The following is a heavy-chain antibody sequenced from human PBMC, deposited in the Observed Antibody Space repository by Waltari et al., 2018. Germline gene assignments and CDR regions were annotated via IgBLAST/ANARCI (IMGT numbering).Heavy chain of an antibody. D-gene: IGHD2-2*01. CDR1: GFTVSSHY. CDR3: ARFIVVVPAAMRDDAFDI. J-gene: IGHJ3*02. V-gene: IGHV3-53*01. Sequence: EVQLVESGGGLTQPGGSLRLSCAASGFTVSSHYMSGVRQAPGKGLEWVSAIYSDGTTYYTDSVKGRFTISRDSSKDTLYLQMNSLRAEDSAVYYCARFIVVVPAAMRDDAFDIWGQGTMVTVSS. CDR2: IYSDGTT.